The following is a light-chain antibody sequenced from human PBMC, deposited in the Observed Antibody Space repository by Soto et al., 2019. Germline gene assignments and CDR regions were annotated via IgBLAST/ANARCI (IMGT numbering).Light chain of an antibody. CDR1: QSISSY. CDR2: AAS. V-gene: IGKV1-39*01. CDR3: QQSYSTPIS. J-gene: IGKJ5*01. Sequence: DIQMTQSPSSLSASVGDRVTITCRASQSISSYLNWYQQKPGKAPKLLIYAASSLQSGVPSRFSGSGLGTDFTLTISSLQHEDLATYYCQQSYSTPISFGQGTRLETK.